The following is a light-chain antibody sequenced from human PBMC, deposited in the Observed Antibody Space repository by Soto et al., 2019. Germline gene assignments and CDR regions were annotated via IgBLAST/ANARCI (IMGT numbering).Light chain of an antibody. CDR2: GAS. CDR3: QEYNDWPWT. CDR1: QSVSSN. Sequence: EIMMTQSPATLSVSPGERATLSCRASQSVSSNLAWIQQKPGQAPRLLIYGASTRATGTPASFSGSGSVTEFTLTISSLQSEDFEVYYCQEYNDWPWTFGQGTKVDIK. J-gene: IGKJ1*01. V-gene: IGKV3-15*01.